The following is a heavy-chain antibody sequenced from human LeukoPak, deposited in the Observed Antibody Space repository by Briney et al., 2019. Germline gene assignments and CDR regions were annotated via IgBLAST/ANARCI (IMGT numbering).Heavy chain of an antibody. J-gene: IGHJ4*02. CDR1: GYTFTGYY. D-gene: IGHD2-21*01. CDR2: INPNSGGT. Sequence: GASVKVSCKASGYTFTGYYIHWVRQAPGQGLEWMGWINPNSGGTNYAQKFQGRVTMTRDTSITTAYMELSSLRSDDTAVYFCARGFQGVAYDYWGQGTLVTASP. V-gene: IGHV1-2*02. CDR3: ARGFQGVAYDY.